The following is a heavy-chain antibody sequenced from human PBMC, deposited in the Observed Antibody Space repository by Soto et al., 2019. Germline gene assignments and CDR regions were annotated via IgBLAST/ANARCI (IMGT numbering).Heavy chain of an antibody. CDR2: IKAYSGNT. J-gene: IGHJ4*02. CDR1: GYTFPTST. V-gene: IGHV1-18*01. CDR3: SISDYGDADS. D-gene: IGHD4-17*01. Sequence: QLQLVQSGAEAKKPGASVKVSCKASGYTFPTSTISWVRQAPGQGLEWMGWIKAYSGNTNYAQKRQGRVTMATDTSTKTAYMELRRLTTGDTAISSFSISDYGDADSWGQGTLVNVS.